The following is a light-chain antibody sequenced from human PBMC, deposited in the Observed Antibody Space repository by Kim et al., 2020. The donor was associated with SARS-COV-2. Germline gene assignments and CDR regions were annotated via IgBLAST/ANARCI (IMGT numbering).Light chain of an antibody. CDR2: GAS. Sequence: VSGSDRVTYACRASQAIDTCLSWDQQTPGKAPKLLIYGASSLPSGVPSRFSGSGSETEFTLTISSLQPEDFATYYCQQGSSFPLTFGGGTKVDIK. CDR3: QQGSSFPLT. CDR1: QAIDTC. J-gene: IGKJ4*01. V-gene: IGKV1-12*01.